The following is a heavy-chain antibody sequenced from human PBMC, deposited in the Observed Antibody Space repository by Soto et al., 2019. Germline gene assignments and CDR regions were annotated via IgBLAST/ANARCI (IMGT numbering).Heavy chain of an antibody. J-gene: IGHJ5*02. Sequence: SETLSLTCTVSGGSVSSGSYYWSWIRQPSGKGLEWIGYIYYSGSTNYNPSLKSRVTISVDTSKNQFSLKLSSVTAADTAVYYCAREYSGYDYLGGNWFDPWGQGTLVTVSS. CDR2: IYYSGST. CDR3: AREYSGYDYLGGNWFDP. D-gene: IGHD5-12*01. CDR1: GGSVSSGSYY. V-gene: IGHV4-61*01.